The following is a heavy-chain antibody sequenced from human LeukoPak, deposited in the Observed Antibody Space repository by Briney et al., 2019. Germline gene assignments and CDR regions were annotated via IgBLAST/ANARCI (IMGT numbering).Heavy chain of an antibody. J-gene: IGHJ4*02. Sequence: PSQTLSLTCSVSGGSISSGPYFWSWIRQPPGKGLEWIGYIYYSGSTNYNPSLESRVTMSVDTSKNQCSLQLTSVTAADTAVYYCARLDQLSSGNSPRFDSWGQGALVTVSS. CDR3: ARLDQLSSGNSPRFDS. D-gene: IGHD3-10*02. CDR1: GGSISSGPYF. V-gene: IGHV4-61*01. CDR2: IYYSGST.